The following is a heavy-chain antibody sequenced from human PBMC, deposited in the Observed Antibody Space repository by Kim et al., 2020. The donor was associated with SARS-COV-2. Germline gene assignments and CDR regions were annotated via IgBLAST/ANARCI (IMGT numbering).Heavy chain of an antibody. CDR2: IYYSGST. V-gene: IGHV4-59*01. J-gene: IGHJ3*02. D-gene: IGHD3-9*01. CDR1: GGSISSYY. CDR3: ARENGLRYFDWLSGEHDAFDI. Sequence: SETLSLTCTVSGGSISSYYWSWIRQPPGKGLEWIGYIYYSGSTNYNPSLKSRVTISVDTSKNQFSLKLSSVTAADTAVYYCARENGLRYFDWLSGEHDAFDIWGQGTMVTVSS.